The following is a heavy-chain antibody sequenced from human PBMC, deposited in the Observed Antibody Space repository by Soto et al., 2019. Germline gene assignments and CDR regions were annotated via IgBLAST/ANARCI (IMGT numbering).Heavy chain of an antibody. CDR2: ISGSGGST. D-gene: IGHD3-10*01. J-gene: IGHJ4*02. CDR3: AKAITRVRGNEDY. V-gene: IGHV3-23*01. Sequence: EVQLLESGGGLVQPGGSLRLSCAASGFTFSSYAMSWVRQAPGKGLEWVSAISGSGGSTYYADSVKGRFTISRDNSKNTLYLQMNRLRAEDRAVYYCAKAITRVRGNEDYWGQGTLVTVSS. CDR1: GFTFSSYA.